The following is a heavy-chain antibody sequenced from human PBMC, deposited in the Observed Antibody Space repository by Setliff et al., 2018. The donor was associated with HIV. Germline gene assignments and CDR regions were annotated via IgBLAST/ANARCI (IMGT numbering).Heavy chain of an antibody. CDR3: AKGPLHGGFDI. D-gene: IGHD2-15*01. V-gene: IGHV3-30*02. J-gene: IGHJ3*02. CDR1: GITFSSID. Sequence: PGWSLRLSCAASGITFSSIDIHWVRQAPGRRPEWVAHSVPDGTRAYYSDSVKGRFTISRDNSKNTVYLQMSSLRPDDTAVYHCAKGPLHGGFDIWGQGTMVTVSS. CDR2: SVPDGTRA.